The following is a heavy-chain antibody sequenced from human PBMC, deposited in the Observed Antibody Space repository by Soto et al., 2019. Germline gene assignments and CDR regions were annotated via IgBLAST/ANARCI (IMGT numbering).Heavy chain of an antibody. D-gene: IGHD1-7*01. J-gene: IGHJ5*02. Sequence: SETLSLTCTVSGGSISSSSYYWGWIRQPPGKGLEWIGSIYYSGSTYYNPSLKSRVTISVETSKNQFSLKLSSVTAADTAVYYCARSTRYNWNYSWFDPWGQGTLVTVSS. CDR2: IYYSGST. CDR1: GGSISSSSYY. V-gene: IGHV4-39*01. CDR3: ARSTRYNWNYSWFDP.